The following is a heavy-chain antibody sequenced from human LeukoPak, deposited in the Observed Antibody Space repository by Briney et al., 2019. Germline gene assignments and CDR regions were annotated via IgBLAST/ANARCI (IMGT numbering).Heavy chain of an antibody. CDR1: GDSISSSHYY. J-gene: IGHJ4*02. V-gene: IGHV4-39*02. CDR3: VRDYSNFVQGD. CDR2: IYSGGET. Sequence: PSETLSLTCTVSGDSISSSHYYWGWIRQSPGKGLEWIGSIYSGGETHYNPSRNSRVTIFLDTSKNRFSLNLISVTATDTAVYYCVRDYSNFVQGDWGQGTLVTVSS. D-gene: IGHD4-11*01.